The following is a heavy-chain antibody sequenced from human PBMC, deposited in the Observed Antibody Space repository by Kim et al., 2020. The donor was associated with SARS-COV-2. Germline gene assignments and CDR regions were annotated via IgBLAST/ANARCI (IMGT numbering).Heavy chain of an antibody. CDR1: GGSIGTDY. J-gene: IGHJ6*02. CDR3: VRDWSLYGMDV. Sequence: SETLSLTCTVSGGSIGTDYWGWIRQPPGKGLEWIGNIFIGSTNYNPSLKSRVAISVDTSKKEISLMVTSVTSADTAVYYCVRDWSLYGMDVWGQGTTVTVSS. CDR2: IFIGST. V-gene: IGHV4-59*01.